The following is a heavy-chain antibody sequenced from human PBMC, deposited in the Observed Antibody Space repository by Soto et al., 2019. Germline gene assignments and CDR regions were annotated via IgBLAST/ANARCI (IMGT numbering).Heavy chain of an antibody. D-gene: IGHD3-10*01. CDR2: VHHSWGS. CDR3: ARQGFGPLHGRVDV. J-gene: IGHJ6*02. CDR1: GGSISSYY. Sequence: QVQLQESGPGLVKPSETLSLSCTVSGGSISSYYWSWFRQSPGKRMEWIGYVHHSWGSSYNPSLQSRVAISLDASKSQFALKVTSVTATDAAVYYCARQGFGPLHGRVDVWGQGTTVTVSS. V-gene: IGHV4-59*08.